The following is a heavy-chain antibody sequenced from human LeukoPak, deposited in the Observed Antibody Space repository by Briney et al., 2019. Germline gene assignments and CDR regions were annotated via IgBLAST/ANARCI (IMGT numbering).Heavy chain of an antibody. V-gene: IGHV1-18*01. CDR2: ISAYNGNT. Sequence: ASVKVSCKASGYTFTSYGISWVRQAPGQGLEWMGWISAYNGNTNYAQKLQGRVTMTTDTSTSTAYMELRSLRSDDTAVYYCARLSENYDILTGPDYWSQGTLVTVSS. CDR1: GYTFTSYG. J-gene: IGHJ4*02. D-gene: IGHD3-9*01. CDR3: ARLSENYDILTGPDY.